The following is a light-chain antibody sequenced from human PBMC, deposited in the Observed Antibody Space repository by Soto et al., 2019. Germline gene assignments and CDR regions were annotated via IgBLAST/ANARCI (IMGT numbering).Light chain of an antibody. Sequence: EIVLTQSPATLSLSPGEIATLSCRASQSVSSYLAWYQQKPGQAPRLLIYDASNRATGIPARFSGSGSGTDFTLTISSLQPEDFAVYYRQQRSNWPPTFGPGTKVDIK. V-gene: IGKV3-11*01. J-gene: IGKJ3*01. CDR1: QSVSSY. CDR2: DAS. CDR3: QQRSNWPPT.